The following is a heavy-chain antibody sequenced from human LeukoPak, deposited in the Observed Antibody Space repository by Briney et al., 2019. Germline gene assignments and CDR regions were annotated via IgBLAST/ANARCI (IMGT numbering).Heavy chain of an antibody. Sequence: GGSLRLSCAASGFTFSDYYMSWIRQAPGKGLEWVSFISSSSSYTDYADSVKGRFTISRDNAKNSLKLQMNRLRAEDTAAYYCARDSGYSGYSDYWGEGALVTVSS. CDR3: ARDSGYSGYSDY. V-gene: IGHV3-11*05. CDR2: ISSSSSYT. CDR1: GFTFSDYY. J-gene: IGHJ4*02. D-gene: IGHD5-12*01.